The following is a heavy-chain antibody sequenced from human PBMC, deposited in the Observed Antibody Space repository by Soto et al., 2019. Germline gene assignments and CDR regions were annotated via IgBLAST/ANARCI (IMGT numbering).Heavy chain of an antibody. CDR1: GFTFSSYS. D-gene: IGHD3-10*01. CDR3: AREDGSGSYTTYFDY. CDR2: ISSSSSYI. J-gene: IGHJ4*02. V-gene: IGHV3-21*01. Sequence: GGSLRLSCAASGFTFSSYSMNWVRQAPGKGLEWVSSISSSSSYIYYADSVKGRFTISRDNAKNSLYLQMNSLRAEDTAVYYCAREDGSGSYTTYFDYWGQGTLVTVSS.